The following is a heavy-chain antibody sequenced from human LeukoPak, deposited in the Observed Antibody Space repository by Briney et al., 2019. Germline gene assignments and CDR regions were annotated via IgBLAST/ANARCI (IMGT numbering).Heavy chain of an antibody. V-gene: IGHV3-20*04. J-gene: IGHJ6*03. CDR1: GFTFDDYG. D-gene: IGHD3-22*01. CDR2: INWNGGST. Sequence: PGGSLRLSCAASGFTFDDYGMSWVRQAPGKGLEWVSGINWNGGSTGYADSVKGRFTISRDNAKNSLYLQMNSLRAEDTASYYCAAQGSGYSYYYYMDVWGKGTTVTVSS. CDR3: AAQGSGYSYYYYMDV.